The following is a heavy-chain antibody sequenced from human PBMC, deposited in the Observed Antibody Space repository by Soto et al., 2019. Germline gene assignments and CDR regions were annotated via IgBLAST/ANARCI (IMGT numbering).Heavy chain of an antibody. CDR1: KNTFTDYF. J-gene: IGHJ4*02. V-gene: IGHV1-46*03. D-gene: IGHD1-1*01. CDR2: INLGGTTP. Sequence: QVQLVESGAEVKKPGASVKLSCQASKNTFTDYFIHWVRQAPGQGLEWMALINLGGTTPTYTQTLHDRLHIGEDSSTSTVYMELSSLRSEDTAVYYCIGEERGMRYFDDWGQGTLVSVSA. CDR3: IGEERGMRYFDD.